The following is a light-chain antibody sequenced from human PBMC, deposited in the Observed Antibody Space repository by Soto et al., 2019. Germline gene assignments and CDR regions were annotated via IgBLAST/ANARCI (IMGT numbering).Light chain of an antibody. Sequence: QSVLTQPASVSGSPGQSITISCTGTSSDIGHYDYVSWYQQHPGKAPKPMIYHVTYRPSGVSNRYSGSKSGNSASLTISGLQADDEADYYCCSLTTSHTYVFGSGTKATVL. CDR2: HVT. J-gene: IGLJ1*01. CDR3: CSLTTSHTYV. V-gene: IGLV2-14*03. CDR1: SSDIGHYDY.